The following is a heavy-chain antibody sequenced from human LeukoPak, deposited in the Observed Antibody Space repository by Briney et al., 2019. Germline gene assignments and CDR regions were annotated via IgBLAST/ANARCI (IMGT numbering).Heavy chain of an antibody. CDR1: GFTFSSYG. Sequence: PGGSLRLSCAASGFTFSSYGMHWVRQAPGKGLEWVAVISYDGSNKYYADSVKGRFTISRDNSKNTLYLQMNSLRAEDTAVYYCAKDGRTTVVTSYYYYYYMDVWGKGTTVTVSS. J-gene: IGHJ6*03. CDR3: AKDGRTTVVTSYYYYYYMDV. CDR2: ISYDGSNK. D-gene: IGHD4-23*01. V-gene: IGHV3-30*18.